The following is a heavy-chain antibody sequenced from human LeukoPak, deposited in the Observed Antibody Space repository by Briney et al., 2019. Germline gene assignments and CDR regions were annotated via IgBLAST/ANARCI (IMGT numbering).Heavy chain of an antibody. CDR2: IYYSGST. CDR3: ARDPRSSGWYSD. V-gene: IGHV4-59*01. CDR1: GGSISSYY. J-gene: IGHJ4*02. Sequence: PSETLSLTCTVSGGSISSYYWSWIRQPPGKGLEWIGYIYYSGSTNYNPSLKSRVTISVDTSKNQFSLKLSSVTAADTAVYYCARDPRSSGWYSDWGQGTLVTVSS. D-gene: IGHD6-19*01.